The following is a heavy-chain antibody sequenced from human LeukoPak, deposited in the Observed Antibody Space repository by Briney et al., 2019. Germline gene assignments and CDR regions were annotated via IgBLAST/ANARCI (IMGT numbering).Heavy chain of an antibody. D-gene: IGHD6-13*01. CDR1: GFTFSTYA. J-gene: IGHJ4*02. CDR3: ARVRLIAAAVDY. CDR2: ISGSSGST. V-gene: IGHV3-23*01. Sequence: GGSLRLSCAASGFTFSTYAMSWVRQAPGKGLEWVSDISGSSGSTSYADSVKGRFTISRDNSKNTVYLQMNSLRAEDTAVYYCARVRLIAAAVDYWGQGTLVTVSS.